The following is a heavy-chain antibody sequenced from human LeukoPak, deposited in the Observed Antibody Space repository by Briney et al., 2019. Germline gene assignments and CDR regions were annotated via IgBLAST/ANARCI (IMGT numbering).Heavy chain of an antibody. CDR2: ISSSGNIT. J-gene: IGHJ4*02. D-gene: IGHD5-24*01. CDR1: EFTFSAYY. V-gene: IGHV3-11*04. Sequence: PGGSLRLSCAASEFTFSAYYMSWIRETPGKGLEWLSYISSSGNITYYADSVKGRFTVSRDNINNVLFLEMNSLRVEDTAVYYCARETPRRGETRDGYRWGQGTLVTVSS. CDR3: ARETPRRGETRDGYR.